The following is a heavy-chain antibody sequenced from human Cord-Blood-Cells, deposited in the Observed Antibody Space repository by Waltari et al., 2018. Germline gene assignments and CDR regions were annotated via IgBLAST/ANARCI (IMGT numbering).Heavy chain of an antibody. CDR3: AKLGGVGATFLDAFDI. Sequence: EVQLVESGGGLVQPGGSLRLSCAASGFTFSSYAMSWVRQAPGKGLEGVSAVSGSGGSKYYADSVKGRFTISRDNSKHTLYLQMNSLRAEDTAVYYCAKLGGVGATFLDAFDIWGQGTMVTVSS. CDR1: GFTFSSYA. CDR2: VSGSGGSK. D-gene: IGHD1-26*01. V-gene: IGHV3-23*04. J-gene: IGHJ3*02.